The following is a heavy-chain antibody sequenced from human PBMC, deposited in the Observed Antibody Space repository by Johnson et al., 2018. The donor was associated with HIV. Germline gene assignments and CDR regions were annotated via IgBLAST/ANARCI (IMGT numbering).Heavy chain of an antibody. Sequence: VQLVESGGGLVQPGGSLRLSCAASGFIFSSYGMHWVRQAPGKGLEYVSAISSNGGSTYYENSVKGRFTISRDNSKHTLYLQMGSLRVEDMAVYYCARSDVDIVATILFDIWGQGTMVTVSS. CDR2: ISSNGGST. V-gene: IGHV3-64*01. J-gene: IGHJ3*02. D-gene: IGHD5-12*01. CDR1: GFIFSSYG. CDR3: ARSDVDIVATILFDI.